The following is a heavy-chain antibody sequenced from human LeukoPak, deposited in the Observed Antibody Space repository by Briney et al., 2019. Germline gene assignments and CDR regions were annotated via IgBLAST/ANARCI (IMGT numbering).Heavy chain of an antibody. D-gene: IGHD1-1*01. CDR3: ARVGATGTADY. CDR2: ISKSGSDT. Sequence: GGSLRLSCAAFGFTFSDYYMSWIRQAPGKGLEWVSYISKSGSDTNFAESVKGRFTISRDNAKNSLYLRMNSLRGEDTAVYYCARVGATGTADYWGQGTLVTVS. CDR1: GFTFSDYY. J-gene: IGHJ4*02. V-gene: IGHV3-11*06.